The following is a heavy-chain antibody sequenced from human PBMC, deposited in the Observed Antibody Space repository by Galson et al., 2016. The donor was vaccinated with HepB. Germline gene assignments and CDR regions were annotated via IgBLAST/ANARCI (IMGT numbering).Heavy chain of an antibody. CDR1: GFTFSRHG. V-gene: IGHV3-33*01. Sequence: SLRLSCAASGFTFSRHGFHWVRQAPGKGLEWVSLIWSDGSNKYYADSVKGRFTISRDNSKKTLYLQMNSLRPEDTAVYYCARESLIAAPAQFDYWGRGTLVTVSS. CDR3: ARESLIAAPAQFDY. CDR2: IWSDGSNK. D-gene: IGHD6-13*01. J-gene: IGHJ4*02.